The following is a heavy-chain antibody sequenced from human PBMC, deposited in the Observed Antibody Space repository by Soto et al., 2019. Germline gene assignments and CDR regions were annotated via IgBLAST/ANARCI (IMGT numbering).Heavy chain of an antibody. CDR1: GGSISRGGSS. D-gene: IGHD5-12*01. CDR3: AGGGEWIATTYGWFDP. J-gene: IGHJ5*02. Sequence: SETLSLTCAVSGGSISRGGSSWSWIRQSPGKGLEWIGFIYHSESTYYNPSLRSRVTISIDRSKNQFSLKLSSVTAADTAVYYCAGGGEWIATTYGWFDPWGQGTLVTVSS. V-gene: IGHV4-30-2*06. CDR2: IYHSEST.